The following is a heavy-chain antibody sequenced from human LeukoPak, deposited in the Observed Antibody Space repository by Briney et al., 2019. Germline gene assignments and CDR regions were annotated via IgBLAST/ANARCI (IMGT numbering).Heavy chain of an antibody. CDR2: VSASGGST. CDR3: ARVDGSGSYPD. J-gene: IGHJ4*02. V-gene: IGHV3-23*01. Sequence: GGSLRLSCAASGFTFSSYAMSWVRQAPGKGLEWVSAVSASGGSTAYTDSVKGRFTISRENAKNSLYLQMNSLRAGDTAVYYCARVDGSGSYPDWGQGTLVTVSS. D-gene: IGHD3-10*01. CDR1: GFTFSSYA.